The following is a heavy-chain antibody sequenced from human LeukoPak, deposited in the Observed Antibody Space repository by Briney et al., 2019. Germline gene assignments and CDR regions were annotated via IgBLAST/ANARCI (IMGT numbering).Heavy chain of an antibody. CDR2: IYTSGST. Sequence: SETLSLTCTVSGGSIGTYYWSWIRQPAGKGLEWIGRIYTSGSTTYNSSLKSRVTMSVDTSKSQFSLNLMSVTAADTAVYYCTRDTGTTGEVKFDPWGQGTLVTVSS. V-gene: IGHV4-4*07. J-gene: IGHJ5*02. D-gene: IGHD4-17*01. CDR3: TRDTGTTGEVKFDP. CDR1: GGSIGTYY.